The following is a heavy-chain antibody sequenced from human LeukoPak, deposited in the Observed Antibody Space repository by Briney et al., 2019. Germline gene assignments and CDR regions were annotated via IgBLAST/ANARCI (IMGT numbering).Heavy chain of an antibody. CDR2: INPSGGST. Sequence: ASVKVSCKASGYTFTSYYMHWLRQAPGQGLEWMGIINPSGGSTSYAQKFQGRVTMTRDTSTSTVYMELSSLRSEDTAVYYCARDTQNEYCSGGSCLDYWGQGTLVTVSS. CDR3: ARDTQNEYCSGGSCLDY. CDR1: GYTFTSYY. J-gene: IGHJ4*02. V-gene: IGHV1-46*01. D-gene: IGHD2-15*01.